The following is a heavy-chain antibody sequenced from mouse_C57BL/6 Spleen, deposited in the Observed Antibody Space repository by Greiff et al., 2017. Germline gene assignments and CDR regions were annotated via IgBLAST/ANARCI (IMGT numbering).Heavy chain of an antibody. CDR1: GYTFTSYW. V-gene: IGHV1-55*01. CDR3: ARDYGSSYAMDY. Sequence: VQLQQPGAELVKPGASVKMSCKASGYTFTSYWITWVKQRPGQGLEWIGDIYPGSGSTNYNEKFKSKATLTVDTSSSTAYMQLSSLTSEDAAVYYCARDYGSSYAMDYWGQGTSVTVSS. D-gene: IGHD1-1*01. J-gene: IGHJ4*01. CDR2: IYPGSGST.